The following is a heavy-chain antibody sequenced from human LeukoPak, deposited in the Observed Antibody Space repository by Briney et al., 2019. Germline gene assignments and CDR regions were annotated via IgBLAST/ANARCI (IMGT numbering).Heavy chain of an antibody. CDR2: ISSSSSYI. CDR1: GFTFSGYS. J-gene: IGHJ4*02. Sequence: PGGSLRLSCAGSGFTFSGYSMNWVRQAPGKGLEWVSSISSSSSYIYYADSVKGRFTISRDNAKNSLYLQMNSLRAEDTAVYYCARDPVGGYFDYWGQGTLVTVSS. CDR3: ARDPVGGYFDY. V-gene: IGHV3-21*01. D-gene: IGHD3-16*01.